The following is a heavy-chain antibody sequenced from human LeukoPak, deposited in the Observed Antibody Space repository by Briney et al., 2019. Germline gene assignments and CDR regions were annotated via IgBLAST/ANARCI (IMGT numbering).Heavy chain of an antibody. D-gene: IGHD4-17*01. CDR3: VGNGHYALDY. J-gene: IGHJ4*02. CDR1: GDPINSIDW. CDR2: IYHSGGT. V-gene: IGHV4-4*02. Sequence: SETLSLTCAVSGDPINSIDWWSWVRQSPARGLEWIGEIYHSGGTNYNPSLKSRVTISVDKSKNHLSLKLTPVTAADTAVYFCVGNGHYALDYWGQGALVTVAS.